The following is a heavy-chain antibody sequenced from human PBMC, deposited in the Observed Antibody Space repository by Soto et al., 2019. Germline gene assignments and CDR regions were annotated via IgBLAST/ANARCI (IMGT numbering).Heavy chain of an antibody. Sequence: QVTLKESGPVLAKSAETLTLTCTVSGFSLSNVRMGVSWIRQPPGKALEWLAHIFSNDEKSYSTSLKSTVTISQDTSKSQVVLTMTNMDPVDTGTYYCARIWDPRVNGHNWFDPWGQGTRVTVSS. D-gene: IGHD1-26*01. V-gene: IGHV2-26*01. J-gene: IGHJ5*02. CDR3: ARIWDPRVNGHNWFDP. CDR1: GFSLSNVRMG. CDR2: IFSNDEK.